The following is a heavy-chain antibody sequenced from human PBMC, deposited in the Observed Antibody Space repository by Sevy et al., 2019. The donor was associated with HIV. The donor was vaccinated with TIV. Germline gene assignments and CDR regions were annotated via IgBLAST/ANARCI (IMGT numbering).Heavy chain of an antibody. CDR3: AREGDYYDSSGYPRGGDAFDI. CDR1: GFTLSSYS. V-gene: IGHV3-21*01. CDR2: ISSSSSYI. D-gene: IGHD3-22*01. J-gene: IGHJ3*02. Sequence: GGSLRLSCAASGFTLSSYSMNWVRQAPGKGLEWVSSISSSSSYIYYADSVKGRFTISRDNAKNSLYLQMNSLRAEDTAVYYCAREGDYYDSSGYPRGGDAFDIWGQGTMVTVSS.